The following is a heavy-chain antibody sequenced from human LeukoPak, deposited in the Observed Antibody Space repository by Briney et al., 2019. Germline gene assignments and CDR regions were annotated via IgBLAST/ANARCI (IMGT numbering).Heavy chain of an antibody. CDR3: AKDKTYHYGSGSYGSDYFDY. D-gene: IGHD3-10*01. V-gene: IGHV3-23*01. CDR1: GFTFSSYA. CDR2: ISGSGST. Sequence: GGSLRLSCAASGFTFSSYAMSWVRQAPGKGLEWVSAISGSGSTYYADSVKGRFTTSRDNSKNTLYLQMNSLRAEDTAVYYCAKDKTYHYGSGSYGSDYFDYWGQGTLVTVSS. J-gene: IGHJ4*02.